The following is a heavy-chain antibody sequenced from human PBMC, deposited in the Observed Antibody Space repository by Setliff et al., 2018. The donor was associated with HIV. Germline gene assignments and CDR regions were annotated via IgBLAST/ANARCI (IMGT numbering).Heavy chain of an antibody. V-gene: IGHV4-34*01. Sequence: PSETLSLTCTVYGGSFSGYYWSWIRQPPGMGLEWIGEINQSENTNYNPSLKSRVTISVETSQNLFSLRLRSVTAADTGVYYCARPGSSSYYYAMDVWGLGTTVTVSS. J-gene: IGHJ6*02. D-gene: IGHD3-10*01. CDR3: ARPGSSSYYYAMDV. CDR1: GGSFSGYY. CDR2: INQSENT.